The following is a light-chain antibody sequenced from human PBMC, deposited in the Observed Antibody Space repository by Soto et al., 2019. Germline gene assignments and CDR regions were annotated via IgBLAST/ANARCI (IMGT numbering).Light chain of an antibody. CDR2: YDS. CDR3: QVWDSSSDHRV. Sequence: SYELTQPPSVSVAPGKTARITCGGNNIGSKSVHWYQQKPGQAPVLVIYYDSDRPSGIPERFSGSNSGNTATLTISRVEGGDEADYYCQVWDSSSDHRVFGGGTKLTVL. J-gene: IGLJ2*01. V-gene: IGLV3-21*04. CDR1: NIGSKS.